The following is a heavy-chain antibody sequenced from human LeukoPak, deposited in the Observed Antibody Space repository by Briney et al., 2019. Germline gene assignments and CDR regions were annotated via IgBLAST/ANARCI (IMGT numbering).Heavy chain of an antibody. J-gene: IGHJ3*02. CDR3: ARDRLGAGSFDI. CDR1: GFTFSSYI. V-gene: IGHV3-48*02. CDR2: IHSSSSST. D-gene: IGHD7-27*01. Sequence: GGSLRLSCAASGFTFSSYIMNWVRQAPGKGLEWISYIHSSSSSTYYAGSVKGRFTISRDNAKNSLYLQMNSLRDEDTAVYYCARDRLGAGSFDIWGQGTMVTVSS.